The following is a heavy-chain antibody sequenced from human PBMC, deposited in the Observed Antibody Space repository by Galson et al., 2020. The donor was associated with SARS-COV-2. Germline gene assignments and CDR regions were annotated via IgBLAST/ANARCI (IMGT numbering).Heavy chain of an antibody. CDR1: GYTISSGYY. J-gene: IGHJ5*02. D-gene: IGHD4-17*01. CDR2: IYHSGST. Sequence: SETLSLTCTVSGYTISSGYYWGWIRQPPGKGLEWIGSIYHSGSTYYNPSLKSRVTISVDTSKNQFSLKLSSVTAADTAVYYCARAIRPAGDYESNWFDPWGQGTLVTVSS. V-gene: IGHV4-38-2*02. CDR3: ARAIRPAGDYESNWFDP.